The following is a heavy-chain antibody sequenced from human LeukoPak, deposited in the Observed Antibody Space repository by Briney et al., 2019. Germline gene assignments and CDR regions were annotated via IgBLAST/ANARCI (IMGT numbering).Heavy chain of an antibody. Sequence: GGSLRLSCAASGNSWMHWVRQVPGKGLVWVSHINSDGSWTSYADSVKGRFTISRDNAKNSLYLQMNSLRAEDTAVYYCARDPFGPTAMDFNWGQGTLVTVSS. D-gene: IGHD5-18*01. CDR3: ARDPFGPTAMDFN. CDR2: INSDGSWT. CDR1: GNSW. J-gene: IGHJ4*02. V-gene: IGHV3-74*01.